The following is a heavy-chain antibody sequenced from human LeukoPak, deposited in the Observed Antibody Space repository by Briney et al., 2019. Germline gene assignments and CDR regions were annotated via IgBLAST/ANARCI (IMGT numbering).Heavy chain of an antibody. Sequence: PGGSLRLSCAASGFTFSSYAMNWVRQAPGKGLEWVAVMSYDGSKKYYADSVKGRFTISRDNSKNTLYLQMNSLRAEDTAVYYCARDPLGTRPGFDYWGQGTLVTVSS. J-gene: IGHJ4*02. CDR2: MSYDGSKK. V-gene: IGHV3-30*04. CDR1: GFTFSSYA. CDR3: ARDPLGTRPGFDY. D-gene: IGHD1-1*01.